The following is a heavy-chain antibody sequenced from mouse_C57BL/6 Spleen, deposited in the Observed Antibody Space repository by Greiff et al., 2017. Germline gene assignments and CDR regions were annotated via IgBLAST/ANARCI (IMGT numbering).Heavy chain of an antibody. D-gene: IGHD2-2*01. J-gene: IGHJ4*01. V-gene: IGHV1-62-2*01. CDR1: GYTFTEYT. Sequence: VQLQQSGAELVKPGASVKLSCKASGYTFTEYTIHWVKQRSGQGLEWIGWFYPGSGSIKYNEKFKDKATLTADKSSSTVYMELSRLTSEDSAVYLCTRNEFRYGYDDYDAMDYWGQGTSVTVSS. CDR3: TRNEFRYGYDDYDAMDY. CDR2: FYPGSGSI.